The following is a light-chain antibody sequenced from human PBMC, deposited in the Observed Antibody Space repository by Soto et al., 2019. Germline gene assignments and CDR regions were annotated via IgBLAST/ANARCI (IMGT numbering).Light chain of an antibody. CDR2: GGS. CDR3: QQYDVLPPT. V-gene: IGKV1-33*01. CDR1: QAIRNY. J-gene: IGKJ4*01. Sequence: IQMTQSPSSLSASVGDRVTITCQASQAIRNYLNWYQQRPGNAPKLLIYGGSNLETGVPSRFSGRGSATDFTLTINSLQPEDIATYYCQQYDVLPPTFGGGTKVDI.